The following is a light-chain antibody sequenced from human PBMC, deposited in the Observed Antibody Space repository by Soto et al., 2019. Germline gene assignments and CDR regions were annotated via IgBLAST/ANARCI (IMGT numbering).Light chain of an antibody. V-gene: IGLV2-14*01. CDR2: EVS. J-gene: IGLJ1*01. CDR1: SSDVGTYNY. Sequence: QSALTQPASVSGSPGQSITISCTGTSSDVGTYNYVSWYQQHPGKAPKLMIYEVSHRPSGISNRFSGSKSGNTASLTISGLQAEDEADYYCSSYTTSTTLYVFGTGTRSPS. CDR3: SSYTTSTTLYV.